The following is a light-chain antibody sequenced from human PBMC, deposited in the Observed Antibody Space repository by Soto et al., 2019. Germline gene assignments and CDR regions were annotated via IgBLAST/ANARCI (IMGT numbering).Light chain of an antibody. CDR3: QQYGSSPYT. Sequence: EIVLTQSPGTLSLSPGERATLSCRASQSVSSSYLAWYQQKPGQAPRLLIYGASSRATGIPDRFSGSGSGTAFTLTICRLEPEDFSVYYCQQYGSSPYTFGQGTNLEIK. CDR1: QSVSSSY. J-gene: IGKJ2*01. CDR2: GAS. V-gene: IGKV3-20*01.